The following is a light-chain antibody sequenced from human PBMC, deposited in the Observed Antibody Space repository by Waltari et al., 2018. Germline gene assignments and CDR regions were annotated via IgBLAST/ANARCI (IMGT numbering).Light chain of an antibody. J-gene: IGLJ1*01. V-gene: IGLV2-8*01. Sequence: QSALTQPPSASGSPGQSVAISCSGTSSDIGASNSVSWYQHHPGKAPNLIIYEVNKRPSGVPDRFSGSKSGNTASLTVSGLQAEDEADYYCSSYAGSNNYVFGPGTKVTVL. CDR1: SSDIGASNS. CDR2: EVN. CDR3: SSYAGSNNYV.